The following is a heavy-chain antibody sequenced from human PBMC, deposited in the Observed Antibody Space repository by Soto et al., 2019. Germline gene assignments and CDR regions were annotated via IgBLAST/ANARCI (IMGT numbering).Heavy chain of an antibody. D-gene: IGHD2-15*01. CDR2: FSGSGGST. CDR3: AKDSGGGYGY. Sequence: EVQLLESGGGLVQPGGSLRLSCAASGFTFSSYAMSWVRQAPGKGLEWVSAFSGSGGSTYYADSVKGRFTISRDNSKNALYLQMNGLGAEDTAVYYCAKDSGGGYGYWGQGTLVTVSS. V-gene: IGHV3-23*01. J-gene: IGHJ4*02. CDR1: GFTFSSYA.